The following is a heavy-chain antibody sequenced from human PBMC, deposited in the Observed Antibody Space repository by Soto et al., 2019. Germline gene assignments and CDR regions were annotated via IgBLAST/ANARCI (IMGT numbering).Heavy chain of an antibody. V-gene: IGHV3-64D*06. CDR1: GFTFSVYA. Sequence: GGSVRLSCSGSGFTFSVYAIHWVRQAPGKGLEYVSSISIDGGRTHYADSVKGRFTISRDNSRNTAYLQMSSLRPEDTAVYYCVKGEYYYDGGAYYPFDYWGQGRMVTVSS. D-gene: IGHD3-22*01. CDR2: ISIDGGRT. CDR3: VKGEYYYDGGAYYPFDY. J-gene: IGHJ4*02.